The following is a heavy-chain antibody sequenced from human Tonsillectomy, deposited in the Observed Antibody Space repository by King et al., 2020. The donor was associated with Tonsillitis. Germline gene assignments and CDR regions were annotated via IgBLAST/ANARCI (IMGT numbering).Heavy chain of an antibody. CDR1: AFTFSSYW. CDR3: ARDAGKRDSYYFDY. Sequence: VQLVESGGGLVQPGGSLRLSCAASAFTFSSYWMSWVRQAPGKGLEWVANIKQNGSEKYYVDSVKGRFTSARDSAKNSLYLQMNSLRAEDTAVYYCARDAGKRDSYYFDYWGQGTLVTVSS. V-gene: IGHV3-7*01. CDR2: IKQNGSEK. J-gene: IGHJ4*02. D-gene: IGHD1-14*01.